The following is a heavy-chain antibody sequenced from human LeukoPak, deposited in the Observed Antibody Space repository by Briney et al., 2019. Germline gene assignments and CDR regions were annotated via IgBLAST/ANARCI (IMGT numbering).Heavy chain of an antibody. CDR1: GGSISSGGYY. J-gene: IGHJ3*02. CDR3: VRGVVLCSGGSCYRDDAFDI. D-gene: IGHD2-15*01. Sequence: SETLSLTCTVSGGSISSGGYYWSWIRQHPGKGLEWIGYIYYSGSTYYNPSLKSRVTISVDTSKNQFSLKLSSVTAADTAVYYCVRGVVLCSGGSCYRDDAFDIWGQGTMVTVSS. V-gene: IGHV4-31*03. CDR2: IYYSGST.